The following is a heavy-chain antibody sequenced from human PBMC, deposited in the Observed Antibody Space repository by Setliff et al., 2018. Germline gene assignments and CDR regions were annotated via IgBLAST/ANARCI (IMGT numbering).Heavy chain of an antibody. CDR2: TIPIFGTT. J-gene: IGHJ6*03. CDR3: AREGVDTRSSTDYRYYMDV. Sequence: SVKVSCKASGGTFSSYGISWVRHDPGQGPEWMGGTIPIFGTTNYAQKFQGRVTIITDESTSTAYMELSSLTSADTAVYYCAREGVDTRSSTDYRYYMDVWGKGTTVTVSS. V-gene: IGHV1-69*05. D-gene: IGHD5-18*01. CDR1: GGTFSSYG.